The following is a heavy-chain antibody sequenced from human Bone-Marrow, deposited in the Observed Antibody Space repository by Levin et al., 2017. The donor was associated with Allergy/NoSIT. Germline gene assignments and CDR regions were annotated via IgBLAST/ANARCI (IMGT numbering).Heavy chain of an antibody. Sequence: GESLKISCAASGFTFSSYSMNWVRQAPGKGLEWVSYISSSSSTIYYADSVKGRFTISRDNAKNSLYLQMNSLRDEDTAVYYCARERYCSSTSCYGYYYGMDVWGQGTTVTVSS. CDR1: GFTFSSYS. CDR2: ISSSSSTI. D-gene: IGHD2-2*01. V-gene: IGHV3-48*02. CDR3: ARERYCSSTSCYGYYYGMDV. J-gene: IGHJ6*02.